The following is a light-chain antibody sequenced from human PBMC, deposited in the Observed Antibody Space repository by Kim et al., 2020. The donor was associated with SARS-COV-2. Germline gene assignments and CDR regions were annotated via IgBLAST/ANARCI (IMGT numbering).Light chain of an antibody. V-gene: IGLV1-44*01. CDR1: SANAGSNT. Sequence: GQRLTISFSGTSANAGSNTVNWSQQLPGTAPKLLFYNNNQRPSGVPDRFSGSKSGTSASLAISGLQSEDEADYYCAAWDDSLNAVIFGGGTQLTVL. CDR3: AAWDDSLNAVI. J-gene: IGLJ2*01. CDR2: NNN.